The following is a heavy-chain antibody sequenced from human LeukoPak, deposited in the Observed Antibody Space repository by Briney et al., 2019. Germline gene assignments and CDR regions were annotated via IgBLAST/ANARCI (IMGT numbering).Heavy chain of an antibody. J-gene: IGHJ4*02. CDR2: ISAYNGNT. CDR1: GYTFINYG. D-gene: IGHD1-26*01. CDR3: ARVTVGAKRYFDY. Sequence: ASVKVSCKASGYTFINYGFTWVRQAPGQGLEWMGWISAYNGNTDYAQKFQGRVTMTRDTSTSTVYMELSSLRSEDTAVYYCARVTVGAKRYFDYWGQGTLVTVSS. V-gene: IGHV1-18*01.